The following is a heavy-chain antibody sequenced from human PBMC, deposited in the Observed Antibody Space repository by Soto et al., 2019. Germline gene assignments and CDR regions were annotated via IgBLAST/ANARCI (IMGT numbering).Heavy chain of an antibody. CDR3: ARPTHSYGYVSDEPVMDF. D-gene: IGHD5-18*01. V-gene: IGHV5-51*01. CDR2: IYPGDSDT. Sequence: GKGLEWMGIIYPGDSDTRYSPSFQGQVTISADKSISTAYLQWSSLKASDTAMYYCARPTHSYGYVSDEPVMDFLVQRTTVTVSS. J-gene: IGHJ6*01.